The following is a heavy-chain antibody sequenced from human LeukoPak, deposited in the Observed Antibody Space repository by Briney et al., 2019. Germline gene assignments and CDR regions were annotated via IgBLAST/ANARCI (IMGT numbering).Heavy chain of an antibody. CDR2: IFHSGST. CDR3: ARSPTKRVPEDY. Sequence: SSEPLSLTCAVSSGSIFSSNWWSWVRQPPGKGLGWIGQIFHSGSTSYSPSLKSPVTISVDKSKNQFSLRLTSVTAAETAVYDCARSPTKRVPEDYWGQGTLVTVSS. J-gene: IGHJ4*02. V-gene: IGHV4-4*02. D-gene: IGHD2-2*01. CDR1: SGSIFSSNW.